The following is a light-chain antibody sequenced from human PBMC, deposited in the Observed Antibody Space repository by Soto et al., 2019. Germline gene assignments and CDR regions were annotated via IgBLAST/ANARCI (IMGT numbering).Light chain of an antibody. CDR3: QQYGSSSSIT. J-gene: IGKJ5*01. V-gene: IGKV3-15*01. CDR2: AAS. CDR1: QSVSNK. Sequence: EIVMTQSPATRSVSPGERVTLSCRASQSVSNKLVWYQRKPGQAPRLLIYAASTRATGIPARFSGSGSETEFTLTISRLEPEDFAVYYCQQYGSSSSITFGQGTRLEIK.